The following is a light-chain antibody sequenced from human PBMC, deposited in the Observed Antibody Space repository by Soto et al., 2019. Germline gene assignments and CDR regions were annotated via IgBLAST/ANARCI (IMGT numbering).Light chain of an antibody. J-gene: IGKJ2*01. CDR2: AAP. Sequence: DIQMTQSPSSLSASVGDRVTITCRASQGISNYLAWYQQKPGKVPKLLIYAAPIFQSGVPSRFSGSGSGTDFTLTISSMQPEDAATYYCQKYNSVPHTFGQGTKLEIK. V-gene: IGKV1-27*01. CDR1: QGISNY. CDR3: QKYNSVPHT.